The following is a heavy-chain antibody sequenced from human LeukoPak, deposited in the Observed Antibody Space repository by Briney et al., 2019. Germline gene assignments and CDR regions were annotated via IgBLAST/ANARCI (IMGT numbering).Heavy chain of an antibody. CDR3: VKDRGGDSVFDY. CDR1: GFAFSRYG. V-gene: IGHV3-64*05. D-gene: IGHD4-17*01. Sequence: GGSLRLSCSASGFAFSRYGMHWVRQAPGKGLEYVPSISSSGGSTNYADSVKGRFTISRDNSKNTLYVDMSSLRPEDTAVYYCVKDRGGDSVFDYWGQGTLVTVSS. J-gene: IGHJ4*02. CDR2: ISSSGGST.